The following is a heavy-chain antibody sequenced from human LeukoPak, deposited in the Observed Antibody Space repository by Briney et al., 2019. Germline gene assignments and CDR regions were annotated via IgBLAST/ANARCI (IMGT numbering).Heavy chain of an antibody. V-gene: IGHV4-31*03. Sequence: PSQTLSLTCTVSGGSISSGGYYWSWIRQHPGKGLECIGYIYYSGSTYYNPSLKSRVTISVDTSKNQFSLKLSSVTAADTAVYYCARVMSGVGYSYGLYFDYWGQGTLVTVSS. CDR1: GGSISSGGYY. CDR3: ARVMSGVGYSYGLYFDY. J-gene: IGHJ4*02. CDR2: IYYSGST. D-gene: IGHD5-18*01.